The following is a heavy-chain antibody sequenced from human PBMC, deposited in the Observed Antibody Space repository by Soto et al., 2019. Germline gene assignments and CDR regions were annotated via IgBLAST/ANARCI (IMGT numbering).Heavy chain of an antibody. J-gene: IGHJ4*02. CDR1: GFTFSSYA. Sequence: PGGSLRLSCSASGFTFSSYAMHRVRQAPGKGLESVSCIRGNGDPPFYVDSVKGRFTISRDNSKSTLYLQMSSLSADDTAVYYCVKSRGGNNFDFFDWGQGALVTVPQ. CDR2: IRGNGDPP. V-gene: IGHV3-64D*06. CDR3: VKSRGGNNFDFFD. D-gene: IGHD5-12*01.